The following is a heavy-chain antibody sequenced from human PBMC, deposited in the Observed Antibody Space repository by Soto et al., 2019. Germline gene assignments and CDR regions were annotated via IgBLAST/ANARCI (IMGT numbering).Heavy chain of an antibody. CDR2: ISGSGVNT. Sequence: GGSLRLSCAASGFTFSSYAMTWVRQAPGKGLEWVSTISGSGVNTYYADSVKGRFTISRDNSKNTVYVQMNSLRAEDTAIYYCAKADASGGNSSLFDYWGQGTLVTVSS. J-gene: IGHJ4*02. D-gene: IGHD2-21*02. CDR3: AKADASGGNSSLFDY. CDR1: GFTFSSYA. V-gene: IGHV3-23*01.